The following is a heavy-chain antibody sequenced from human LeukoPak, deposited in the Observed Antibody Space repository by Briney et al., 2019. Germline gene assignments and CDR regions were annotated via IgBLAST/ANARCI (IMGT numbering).Heavy chain of an antibody. CDR2: INWNGGST. J-gene: IGHJ3*02. CDR3: TRESRWLNAFDI. V-gene: IGHV3-20*04. D-gene: IGHD3-22*01. CDR1: GFTFDDYG. Sequence: GGSLRLSCAASGFTFDDYGMSWVRQAPGKGLEWVSGINWNGGSTGYADSVKGRFTIARDNAKNSLYLQMNSLRAEDTAVYYCTRESRWLNAFDIWGQGTMVTVSS.